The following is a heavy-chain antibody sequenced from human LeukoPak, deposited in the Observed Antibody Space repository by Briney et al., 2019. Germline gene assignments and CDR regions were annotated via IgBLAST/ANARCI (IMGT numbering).Heavy chain of an antibody. CDR2: IYPGDSDT. Sequence: GESLKISCKGSGYSFASYWIGWVRQMPGKGLELVGIIYPGDSDTRYSPSFQGQLTISADKSISTAYLQWRSLKASDTAMSYCARDKGFGELLKHYYYMDVWGKGTTVTISS. D-gene: IGHD3-10*01. J-gene: IGHJ6*03. V-gene: IGHV5-51*01. CDR1: GYSFASYW. CDR3: ARDKGFGELLKHYYYMDV.